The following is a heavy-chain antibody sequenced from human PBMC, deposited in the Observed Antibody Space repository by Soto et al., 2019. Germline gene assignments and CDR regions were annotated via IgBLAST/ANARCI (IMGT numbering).Heavy chain of an antibody. CDR2: IYYSGST. CDR1: GGSIRSSTYY. D-gene: IGHD3-16*02. CDR3: ARGRRPYDYVWGSYPHYFDY. Sequence: SETLSLTCTVSGGSIRSSTYYWGWIRQPPGKGLEWIGSIYYSGSTNYNPSLKSRVTISVDTSKNQFSLKLSSVTAADTAVYYCARGRRPYDYVWGSYPHYFDYWGQGTLVTVSS. V-gene: IGHV4-39*07. J-gene: IGHJ4*02.